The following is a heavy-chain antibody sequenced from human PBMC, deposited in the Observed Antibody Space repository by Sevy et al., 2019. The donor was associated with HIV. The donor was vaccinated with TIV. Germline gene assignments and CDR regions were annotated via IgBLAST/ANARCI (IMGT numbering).Heavy chain of an antibody. J-gene: IGHJ4*02. CDR2: ISYDGNYK. CDR1: GFTFPIYS. V-gene: IGHV3-30*04. D-gene: IGHD2-8*01. CDR3: ARVAVEYCTNDCYHRFDH. Sequence: GGYLRLSCVASGFTFPIYSVLWVRQAPGKGLEWLTLISYDGNYKYYADSVKGRFTISIDNSNNTLYLQKSSLRVEDTALYFCARVAVEYCTNDCYHRFDHWGLGTLVTVSS.